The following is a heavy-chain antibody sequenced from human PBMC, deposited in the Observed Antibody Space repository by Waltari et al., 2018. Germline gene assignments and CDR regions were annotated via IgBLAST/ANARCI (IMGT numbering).Heavy chain of an antibody. Sequence: EVQLVESGGGLVQPGGSLRLSGAASGFSFCRFWMSWVRQAPGKGLEWVANIYQDGSVTNYVDSVKGRFTTSRDNARNSLYLQMNSLRADDTAVYYCVRDDDGGMGAVWGQGTTVTVSS. CDR2: IYQDGSVT. CDR3: VRDDDGGMGAV. D-gene: IGHD3-16*01. V-gene: IGHV3-7*01. J-gene: IGHJ6*02. CDR1: GFSFCRFW.